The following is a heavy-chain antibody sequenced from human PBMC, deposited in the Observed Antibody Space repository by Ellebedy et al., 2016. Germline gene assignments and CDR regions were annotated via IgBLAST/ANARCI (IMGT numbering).Heavy chain of an antibody. J-gene: IGHJ4*02. CDR2: LYSGGTI. CDR1: GFTVSSNY. V-gene: IGHV3-66*01. Sequence: GGSLRLSCAVSGFTVSSNYMSWVRQAPGKGLEWISVLYSGGTIYYADSVMGIFTISRDDFKNTLYLQMNSRRDEDTDIYFCGRGNAVSDPKPLDYWGQGTLVTVSS. CDR3: GRGNAVSDPKPLDY. D-gene: IGHD6-19*01.